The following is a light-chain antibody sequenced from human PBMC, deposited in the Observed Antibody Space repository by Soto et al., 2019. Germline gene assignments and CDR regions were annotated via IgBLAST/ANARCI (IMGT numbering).Light chain of an antibody. CDR2: EGS. V-gene: IGLV2-23*01. CDR1: SRDVGSYNL. J-gene: IGLJ1*01. CDR3: CSFAGSSTYV. Sequence: SALTQPASVSGSPGQSITISCTGTSRDVGSYNLVSWYQQHPGKAPKLMVYEGSKRPSGVSNRFSGSKSGNTASLTISGLQAEDEADYYCCSFAGSSTYVFGNGTKVTVL.